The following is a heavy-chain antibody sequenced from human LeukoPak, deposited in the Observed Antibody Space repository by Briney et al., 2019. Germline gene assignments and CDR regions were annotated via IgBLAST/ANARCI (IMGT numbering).Heavy chain of an antibody. CDR3: ARVRGSYGSGSLYYYYGMDV. Sequence: GASVKVSCKASGYTFTSYGISWVRQAPGQGLEWMGWISAYNGNTNYAQKLQGRVTMTTDTSTSTAYMELRSLRSDDTAVHYCARVRGSYGSGSLYYYYGMDVWGQGTTVTVSS. J-gene: IGHJ6*02. D-gene: IGHD3-10*01. CDR2: ISAYNGNT. CDR1: GYTFTSYG. V-gene: IGHV1-18*01.